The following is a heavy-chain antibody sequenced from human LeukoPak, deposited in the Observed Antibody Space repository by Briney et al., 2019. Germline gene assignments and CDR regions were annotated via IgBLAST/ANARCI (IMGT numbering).Heavy chain of an antibody. Sequence: GGSLRLSCAGSGFTFSSYSMTWVRQAPGKGLEWVSSITRSSIYTYYADSVKGRFTISRDNAESSLYLQMNSLRAEDTAVYYCARGHWGLDYWGRGTLVTVSS. V-gene: IGHV3-21*01. D-gene: IGHD7-27*01. CDR1: GFTFSSYS. J-gene: IGHJ4*02. CDR3: ARGHWGLDY. CDR2: ITRSSIYT.